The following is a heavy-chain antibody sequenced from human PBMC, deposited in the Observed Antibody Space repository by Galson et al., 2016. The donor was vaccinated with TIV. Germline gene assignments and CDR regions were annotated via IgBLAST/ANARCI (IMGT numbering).Heavy chain of an antibody. CDR3: ARVYYDSVRGHGFDP. CDR2: MYYSRNT. D-gene: IGHD3-9*01. CDR1: GGSISSRDYY. V-gene: IGHV4-30-4*01. J-gene: IGHJ5*02. Sequence: TLSLTCTVSGGSISSRDYYWSWIRQPPGKGLEWIGCMYYSRNTYYNPSLKSRVTISVDTSKRQFALKLSSVTAADTAVYYCARVYYDSVRGHGFDPWGQGILVTVSS.